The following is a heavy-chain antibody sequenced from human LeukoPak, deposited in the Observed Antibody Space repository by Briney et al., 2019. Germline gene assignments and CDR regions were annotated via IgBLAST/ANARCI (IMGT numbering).Heavy chain of an antibody. J-gene: IGHJ6*02. Sequence: PGGSLRLSCAGSGFTFSSYAMAWVRQTPEKGLEWVAIISSSDGGTYYIDSVKGRFTISRDNSKNMLNLQMNSLRAEDTAVYCCARDRELYGMDVWGQGTTVTVSS. CDR1: GFTFSSYA. CDR3: ARDRELYGMDV. CDR2: ISSSDGGT. V-gene: IGHV3-23*01. D-gene: IGHD1-7*01.